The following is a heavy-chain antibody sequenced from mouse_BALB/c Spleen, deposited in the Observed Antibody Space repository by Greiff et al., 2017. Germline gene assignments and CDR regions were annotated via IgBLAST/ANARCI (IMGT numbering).Heavy chain of an antibody. V-gene: IGHV5-12-2*01. CDR2: ISNGGGST. J-gene: IGHJ2*01. CDR1: GFTFSSYT. Sequence: EVMLVESGGGLVQPGGSLKLSCAASGFTFSSYTMSWVRQTPEKRLEWVAYISNGGGSTYYPDTVKGRFTISRDNAKNTLYLQMSSLKSEDTAMYYCARQRFFDYWGQGTTLTVSS. CDR3: ARQRFFDY.